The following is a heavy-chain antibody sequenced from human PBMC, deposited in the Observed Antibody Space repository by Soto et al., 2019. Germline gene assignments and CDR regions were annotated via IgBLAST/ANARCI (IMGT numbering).Heavy chain of an antibody. CDR2: ISAHNGNT. CDR3: ARGRYGDH. D-gene: IGHD1-1*01. J-gene: IGHJ4*02. Sequence: QVHLVQSGAEVKKPGASVKVSCKGSGYTFTSYGITWVRQAPGQGREWMGWISAHNGNTNYAQKLLGRVTVTRDTSTSTAYMELRSLRSDDTAVYYCARGRYGDHWGQGALVTVSS. V-gene: IGHV1-18*01. CDR1: GYTFTSYG.